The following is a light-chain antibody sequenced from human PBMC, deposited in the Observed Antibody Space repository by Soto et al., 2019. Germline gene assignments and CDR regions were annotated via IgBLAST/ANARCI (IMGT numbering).Light chain of an antibody. J-gene: IGKJ1*01. CDR2: ATS. V-gene: IGKV3-20*01. CDR3: QQCATSPWT. CDR1: SSVPSIY. Sequence: EIVLTQSPGSLSLSPGERATLSCMASSSVPSIYLAWYQQKPGQAPRVLIYATSSRATGIPDRFSGSGSGTDFTLTISRLEPEDFALYFCQQCATSPWTFGQGTKVEIK.